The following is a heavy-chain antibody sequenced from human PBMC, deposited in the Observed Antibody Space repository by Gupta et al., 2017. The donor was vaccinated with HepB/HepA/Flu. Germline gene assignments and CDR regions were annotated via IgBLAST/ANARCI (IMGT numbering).Heavy chain of an antibody. CDR1: GGSIQNNH. CDR2: VYADETT. D-gene: IGHD5-24*01. J-gene: IGHJ4*02. CDR3: ARRFANIWLHDH. V-gene: IGHV4-4*07. Sequence: QVQLQESGPGLVKPSETLSLICSVSGGSIQNNHWSWIRQPPGKEPQWIGNVYADETTNYNPSLKSRVTMSVDTSKNQFFLKLTSLTAADTAVYFCARRFANIWLHDHWGPGTLVTVSS.